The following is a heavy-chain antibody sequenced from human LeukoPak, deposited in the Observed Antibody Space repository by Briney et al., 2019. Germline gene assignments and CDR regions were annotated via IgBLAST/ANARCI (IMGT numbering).Heavy chain of an antibody. J-gene: IGHJ4*02. CDR3: ARAGGIAVAAFDY. CDR2: IYHSGST. CDR1: GGSISSSNW. V-gene: IGHV4-4*02. D-gene: IGHD6-19*01. Sequence: PSETLPLTCAVSGGSISSSNWWSWVRQPPGKGLEWIGEIYHSGSTNYNPSLKSRVTISVDKSKNQFSLKLSSVTAADTAVYYCARAGGIAVAAFDYWGQGTLVTVSS.